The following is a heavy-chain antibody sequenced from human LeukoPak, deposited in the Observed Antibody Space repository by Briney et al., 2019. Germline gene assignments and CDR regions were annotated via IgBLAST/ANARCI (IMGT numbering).Heavy chain of an antibody. V-gene: IGHV3-74*01. CDR3: ARDSRQWLVHYYYYGMDV. D-gene: IGHD6-19*01. CDR1: GFTFSSYW. CDR2: INSDGSST. Sequence: PGGSLRLSCAASGFTFSSYWMHWVRHAPGKGLVWVSRINSDGSSTSYADSVKGRFTISRDNAKNTLYLQMNSLRAEDTAVYYCARDSRQWLVHYYYYGMDVWGKGTTVTVSS. J-gene: IGHJ6*04.